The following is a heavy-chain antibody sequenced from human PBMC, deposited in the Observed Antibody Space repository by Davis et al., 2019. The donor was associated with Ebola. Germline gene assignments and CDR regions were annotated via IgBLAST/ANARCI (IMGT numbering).Heavy chain of an antibody. J-gene: IGHJ4*02. CDR1: GFTFSSYS. CDR3: ASPYDFWSL. CDR2: INSDGSST. V-gene: IGHV3-74*01. D-gene: IGHD3-3*01. Sequence: GESLKISCAASGFTFSSYSMHWVRQAPGKGLVWVSRINSDGSSTSYADSVKGRFTISRDNAKNTLYLQMNSLRAEDTAVYYCASPYDFWSLWGQGTLVTVSS.